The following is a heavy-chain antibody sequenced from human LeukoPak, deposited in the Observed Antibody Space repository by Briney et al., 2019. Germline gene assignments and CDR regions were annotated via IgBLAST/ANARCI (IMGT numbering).Heavy chain of an antibody. J-gene: IGHJ4*02. CDR3: TREDRPYCPFAY. CDR1: GGSISSDGYS. V-gene: IGHV4-30-2*01. Sequence: KSSETLSLTCAVSGGSISSDGYSWSWIRQPPGKGLEWIGYIYETGRAFYNESLKSRVTMSVDRSRNQFSLNLHSVTAADTAVYYCTREDRPYCPFAYWGQGVLVTVSS. D-gene: IGHD1-26*01. CDR2: IYETGRA.